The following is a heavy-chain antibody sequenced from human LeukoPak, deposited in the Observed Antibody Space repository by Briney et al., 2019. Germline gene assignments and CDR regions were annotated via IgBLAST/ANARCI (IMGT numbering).Heavy chain of an antibody. Sequence: PGGSLRLSCAASGFTFDDYAMHWVRHAPGKGLEWVSGISWNSGSIGYADSVKGRFTMSRDNAKNSVYLQMNSLRAEDTAVYYCSRDRQNKDFWSGGDYWGQGTLVTVSS. CDR1: GFTFDDYA. J-gene: IGHJ4*02. CDR3: SRDRQNKDFWSGGDY. CDR2: ISWNSGSI. V-gene: IGHV3-9*01. D-gene: IGHD3-3*01.